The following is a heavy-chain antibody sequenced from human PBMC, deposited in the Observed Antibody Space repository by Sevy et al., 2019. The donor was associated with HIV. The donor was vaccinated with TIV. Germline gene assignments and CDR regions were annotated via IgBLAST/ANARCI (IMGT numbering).Heavy chain of an antibody. Sequence: GESLKISCAASRFTFSNYAMHWVRQTPGKGLEWVAVISYDGSDKYYAESVKGRFTISRDNSNNTVSLQMNSLRLEDTAVYYCTRVRTDYSSSWHVWDYWGQGTLVTVSS. J-gene: IGHJ4*02. D-gene: IGHD6-13*01. V-gene: IGHV3-30-3*01. CDR2: ISYDGSDK. CDR1: RFTFSNYA. CDR3: TRVRTDYSSSWHVWDY.